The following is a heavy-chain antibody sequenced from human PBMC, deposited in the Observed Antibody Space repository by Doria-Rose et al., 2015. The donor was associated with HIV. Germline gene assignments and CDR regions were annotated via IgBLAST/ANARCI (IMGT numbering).Heavy chain of an antibody. V-gene: IGHV3-11*04. CDR3: AREPQSGITGTYAFDI. CDR1: GFTFSDYY. D-gene: IGHD1-20*01. Sequence: GLVKPGGSLRPSCAASGFTFSDYYMSWIRQAPGKGLEWVSSIGSSGSTIYYADSVKGRFTISRDNAKNSLYLQMNSLRAEDTAVLYCAREPQSGITGTYAFDIWGQGTMVTVSS. J-gene: IGHJ3*02. CDR2: IGSSGSTI.